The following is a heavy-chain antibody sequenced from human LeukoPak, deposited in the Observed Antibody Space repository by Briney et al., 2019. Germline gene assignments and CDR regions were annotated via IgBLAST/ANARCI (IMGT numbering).Heavy chain of an antibody. J-gene: IGHJ4*02. CDR3: AKDTQIYYYDSSGYSIDY. Sequence: GGSLRLSCAASGFTFSSYGMHWVRQAPGKGLEWVAFIRYDGSNKYYADSVKGRFTISRDNSKSTLYLQMNSLRAEDTAVYYCAKDTQIYYYDSSGYSIDYWGQGTLVTVSS. CDR2: IRYDGSNK. V-gene: IGHV3-30*02. CDR1: GFTFSSYG. D-gene: IGHD3-22*01.